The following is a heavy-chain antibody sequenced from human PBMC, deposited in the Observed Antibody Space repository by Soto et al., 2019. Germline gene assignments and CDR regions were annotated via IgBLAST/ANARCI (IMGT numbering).Heavy chain of an antibody. V-gene: IGHV3-74*01. CDR1: EFTFSSYW. CDR2: LNEDGSFT. CDR3: ARDLSGRADV. J-gene: IGHJ6*02. D-gene: IGHD3-10*01. Sequence: EVQLVESGGGLVRPGGSLRLSCVASEFTFSSYWMHWVRQVPGKGLVWVSRLNEDGSFTTYADSVKGRFTIYSDNAKKTLYLQMNSLRAEDTAVYYCARDLSGRADVWGQGTTVTVSS.